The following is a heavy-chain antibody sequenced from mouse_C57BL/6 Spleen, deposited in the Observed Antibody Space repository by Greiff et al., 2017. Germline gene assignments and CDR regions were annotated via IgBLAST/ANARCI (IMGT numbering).Heavy chain of an antibody. CDR1: GYTFTSYW. J-gene: IGHJ1*03. CDR3: GREEVYYYGSSYDWYCDV. CDR2: IKPSNGGT. Sequence: QVQLQQPGTELVKPGASVKLSCKASGYTFTSYWMHWVKQRPGQGLEWIGNIKPSNGGTNYNEKFKSKATLTVDKSSSTAYMQLSSLTSEDSAVYYCGREEVYYYGSSYDWYCDVWGTGTTVTVSS. V-gene: IGHV1-53*01. D-gene: IGHD1-1*01.